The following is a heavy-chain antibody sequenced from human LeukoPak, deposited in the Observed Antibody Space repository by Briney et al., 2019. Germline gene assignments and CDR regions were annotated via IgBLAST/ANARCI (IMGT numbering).Heavy chain of an antibody. V-gene: IGHV4-34*01. CDR3: ARGSLGPRLNV. CDR1: GFTFSSYS. D-gene: IGHD1-1*01. Sequence: PGGSLRLSCAASGFTFSSYSMNWVRQPPGKGLEWIGEISHSGSTNYNPSLKSRVSTSFDTSKNQFSLKLSSVTAADTAVYYCARGSLGPRLNVWGQGTLVTVSS. CDR2: ISHSGST. J-gene: IGHJ4*02.